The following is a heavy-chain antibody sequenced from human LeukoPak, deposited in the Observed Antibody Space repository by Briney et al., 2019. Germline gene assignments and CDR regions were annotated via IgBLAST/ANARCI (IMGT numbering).Heavy chain of an antibody. V-gene: IGHV3-13*05. Sequence: PGGSLILSCAASGFSFSSYDMHWVRQATGKGLEWVSAIGTAGDPYYPGSVKGRFTISRENAKNALYLQMNSLRGGDTAVYYCAREYSSSSGDYYGMDVWGQGTTVTVSS. CDR2: IGTAGDP. CDR1: GFSFSSYD. CDR3: AREYSSSSGDYYGMDV. D-gene: IGHD6-6*01. J-gene: IGHJ6*02.